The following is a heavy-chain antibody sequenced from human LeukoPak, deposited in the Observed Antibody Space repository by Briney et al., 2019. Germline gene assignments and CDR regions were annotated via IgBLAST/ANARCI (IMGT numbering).Heavy chain of an antibody. J-gene: IGHJ4*02. V-gene: IGHV3-23*01. Sequence: GGSLRLSCAASGFTLRDHAMTWVRQAPGKGLEWVSGISGSGGSTFYADSVKGRFTISRDNPKNTLYLQMNSLRAEDTAVYYCGKGGLYFDYWGQGTLVTVSS. CDR2: ISGSGGST. D-gene: IGHD3-16*01. CDR1: GFTLRDHA. CDR3: GKGGLYFDY.